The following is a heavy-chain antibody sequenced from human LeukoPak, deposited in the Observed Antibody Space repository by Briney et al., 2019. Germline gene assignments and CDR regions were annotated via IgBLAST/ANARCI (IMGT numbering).Heavy chain of an antibody. Sequence: ASVKVSCKASGYTFTSYGISWVRQAPGQGLEWMGWISAYNGNTNYAQKLQGRVTMTTDTSTSTAYMELRSLRSDDTAVYYCARVSSGSGSFYYCGMDVWGQGTTVTVSS. CDR2: ISAYNGNT. CDR3: ARVSSGSGSFYYCGMDV. CDR1: GYTFTSYG. D-gene: IGHD3-10*01. V-gene: IGHV1-18*04. J-gene: IGHJ6*02.